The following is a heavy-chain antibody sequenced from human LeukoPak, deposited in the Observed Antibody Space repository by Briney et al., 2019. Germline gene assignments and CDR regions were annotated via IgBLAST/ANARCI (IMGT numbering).Heavy chain of an antibody. Sequence: PGGSLRLSCAASGFTFSDYYMSWIRQAPGKGLEWVAFIRYDGSNKYYADSVKGRFTISRDNSKNTLYLQMNSLRAEDTAVYYCAREGGSGSYPFDYWGQGTLVTVSS. J-gene: IGHJ4*02. D-gene: IGHD3-10*01. V-gene: IGHV3-30*02. CDR2: IRYDGSNK. CDR1: GFTFSDYY. CDR3: AREGGSGSYPFDY.